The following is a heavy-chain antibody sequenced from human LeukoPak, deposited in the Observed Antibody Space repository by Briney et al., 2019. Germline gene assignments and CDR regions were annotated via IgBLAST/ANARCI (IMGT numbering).Heavy chain of an antibody. CDR1: GVSITTYY. V-gene: IGHV4-59*12. Sequence: SETLSLTCTVSGVSITTYYWSWIRQPPGKGLEWIGYIYHSGSTNYNPSLKSRVTMSVDTSKNQFSLKLSSVTAADTAVYYCASSRYYGSGRGYYFDYWGQGTLVTVSS. D-gene: IGHD3-10*01. CDR3: ASSRYYGSGRGYYFDY. J-gene: IGHJ4*02. CDR2: IYHSGST.